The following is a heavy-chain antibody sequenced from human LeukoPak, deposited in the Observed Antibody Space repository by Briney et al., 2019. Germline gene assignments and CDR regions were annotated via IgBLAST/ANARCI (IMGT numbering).Heavy chain of an antibody. V-gene: IGHV1-69*02. CDR3: AMGYYYDSSGYHYYYGVDV. CDR2: IIPIVGMA. CDR1: GGTFNSYT. Sequence: SVKVSCKASGGTFNSYTVSWVRQAPGQGLEWMGRIIPIVGMANYAQKFQGRVTITADKSTNTAHMELSSLSSEDTAVYYCAMGYYYDSSGYHYYYGVDVWGQGTTVTVTS. D-gene: IGHD3-22*01. J-gene: IGHJ6*02.